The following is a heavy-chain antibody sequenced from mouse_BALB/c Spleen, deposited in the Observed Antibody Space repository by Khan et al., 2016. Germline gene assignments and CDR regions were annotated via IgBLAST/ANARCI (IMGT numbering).Heavy chain of an antibody. CDR1: GYTFTDHA. J-gene: IGHJ4*01. V-gene: IGHV1S53*02. Sequence: QVQLKQSDAELVKPGASVKISCKASGYTFTDHAIHWVKQKPEQGLEWIGYISPGNGDIKYNEKFKGKATITADPSSNTAYLQLSSLTSEDAAVYDCARSLWSYAMDYWGQGTSVTVSS. CDR3: ARSLWSYAMDY. D-gene: IGHD1-1*02. CDR2: ISPGNGDI.